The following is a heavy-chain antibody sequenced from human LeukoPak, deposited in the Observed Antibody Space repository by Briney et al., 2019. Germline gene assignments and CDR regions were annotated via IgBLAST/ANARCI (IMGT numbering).Heavy chain of an antibody. CDR3: AKDQEAWSRYAFDI. J-gene: IGHJ3*02. Sequence: GGSLRLSCAASRFTFSDYYMSWIRQAPGKGLEWVSYISSRGSTIYYADSVKGRFTISRDNAKKSLYLQMNSLRVEDTAVYYCAKDQEAWSRYAFDIWGQGTMVTVSS. V-gene: IGHV3-11*04. CDR1: RFTFSDYY. D-gene: IGHD2-15*01. CDR2: ISSRGSTI.